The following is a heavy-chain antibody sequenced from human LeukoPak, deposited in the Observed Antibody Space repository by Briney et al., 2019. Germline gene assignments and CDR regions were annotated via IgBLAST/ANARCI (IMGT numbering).Heavy chain of an antibody. V-gene: IGHV3-23*01. Sequence: PGGSLRLSCAASGFTFSSYAMTWVRQAPGKGLEWVSSISGSGGNTYYADSVKGRFTISRDNSKNTLYLQMSSLRAEDTAVYYCAKMKGITMVRGTFDYWGQGTLVTVPS. D-gene: IGHD3-10*01. CDR1: GFTFSSYA. CDR3: AKMKGITMVRGTFDY. CDR2: ISGSGGNT. J-gene: IGHJ4*02.